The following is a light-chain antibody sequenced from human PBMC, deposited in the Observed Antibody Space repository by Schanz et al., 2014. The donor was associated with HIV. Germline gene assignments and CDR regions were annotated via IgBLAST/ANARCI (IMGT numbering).Light chain of an antibody. Sequence: QSVLTQPPSVSAAPGQRVTISCSGSAFNIGHNFVSWYQQLPGTAPKLLIYRNNQRPSGVPDRFSGSKSGDTASLAISGLQSEDEADYYCASWDVSLNGPVFGGGTKLTVL. CDR1: AFNIGHNF. CDR3: ASWDVSLNGPV. CDR2: RNN. V-gene: IGLV1-44*01. J-gene: IGLJ2*01.